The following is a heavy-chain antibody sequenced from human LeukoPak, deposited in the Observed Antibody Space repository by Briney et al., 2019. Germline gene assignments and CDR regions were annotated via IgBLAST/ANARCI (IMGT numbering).Heavy chain of an antibody. V-gene: IGHV1-69*04. D-gene: IGHD2-2*01. CDR1: GGTFSSYA. Sequence: SVKVSCKASGGTFSSYAISWVRQAPGQGLEWMGRIIPIFGIANYAQKFQGRVTITADKSTSTAYMELSSLRSEDTAVYYCAREPCSSTSCYQNWFDPWGQGTLVTVSS. CDR2: IIPIFGIA. CDR3: AREPCSSTSCYQNWFDP. J-gene: IGHJ5*02.